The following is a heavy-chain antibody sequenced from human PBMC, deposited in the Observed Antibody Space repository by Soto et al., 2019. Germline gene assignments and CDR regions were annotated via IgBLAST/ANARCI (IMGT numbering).Heavy chain of an antibody. V-gene: IGHV3-33*01. CDR1: GFTFSSYG. J-gene: IGHJ4*02. CDR2: IWYDGSNK. CDR3: ARALTHMVRGAPGY. D-gene: IGHD3-10*01. Sequence: QVQLVESGGGVVQPGRSLRLSCAASGFTFSSYGMHWVRQAPGKGLEWVAVIWYDGSNKYYADSVKGRFTISRDNSKNTLYLQMNSLRAEDTAVYYCARALTHMVRGAPGYGGQGTLVTVSS.